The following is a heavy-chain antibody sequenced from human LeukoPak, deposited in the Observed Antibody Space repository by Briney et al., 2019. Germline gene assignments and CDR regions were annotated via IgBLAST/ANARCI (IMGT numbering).Heavy chain of an antibody. Sequence: ASVKVSCKASGYTFTGYYIHWMRQAPGQGLGWMGWINPKSGATYYAQMFQGRVTVTRDTSISTAYMELSSLRSDDTAVYYCARDGERRTPAAAGNGEVNYWGQGTLVTVSS. CDR3: ARDGERRTPAAAGNGEVNY. CDR2: INPKSGAT. D-gene: IGHD6-13*01. J-gene: IGHJ4*02. CDR1: GYTFTGYY. V-gene: IGHV1-2*02.